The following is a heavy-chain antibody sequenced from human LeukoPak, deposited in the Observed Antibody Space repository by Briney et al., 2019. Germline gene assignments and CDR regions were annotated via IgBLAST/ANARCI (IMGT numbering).Heavy chain of an antibody. J-gene: IGHJ4*03. D-gene: IGHD3-22*01. Sequence: GGSLRLSCAASGFTFSSYAMSWVRQAPGKGLEWVSAISGSGGSTYYADSVKGRFTISRDNSKNTLYLQMNSLRAEDTAVYYCAEPDFFDNNSTYWGQGTLVNGSS. V-gene: IGHV3-23*01. CDR2: ISGSGGST. CDR3: AEPDFFDNNSTY. CDR1: GFTFSSYA.